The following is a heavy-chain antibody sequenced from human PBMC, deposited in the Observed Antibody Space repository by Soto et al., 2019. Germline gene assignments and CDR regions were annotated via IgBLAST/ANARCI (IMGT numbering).Heavy chain of an antibody. Sequence: GGSLRLSCAASGFTFSSYSMNWVRQAPGKGLEWVSSISSSSSYIYYADSVKGRFTISRDNAKNSLYLQMNSLRAEDTAVYYCARVSGSSTSCCTAHNDYWGQGTLVTVS. V-gene: IGHV3-21*01. D-gene: IGHD2-2*01. CDR1: GFTFSSYS. J-gene: IGHJ4*02. CDR3: ARVSGSSTSCCTAHNDY. CDR2: ISSSSSYI.